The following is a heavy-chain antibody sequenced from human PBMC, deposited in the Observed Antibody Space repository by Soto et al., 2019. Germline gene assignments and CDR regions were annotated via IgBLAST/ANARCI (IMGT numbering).Heavy chain of an antibody. J-gene: IGHJ4*02. Sequence: VQLQESGPGLVRPSETLSLTCTFSGGSISSGNFYWSWIRQPPGKGLEWIGYIYFSGSTAYSPSLKSRLTISLNTSNNQFSLKLTSVTAADTAFYYCAHHSHGGHTYFDLWGQGALVTVSS. V-gene: IGHV4-30-4*01. CDR1: GGSISSGNFY. D-gene: IGHD4-17*01. CDR2: IYFSGST. CDR3: AHHSHGGHTYFDL.